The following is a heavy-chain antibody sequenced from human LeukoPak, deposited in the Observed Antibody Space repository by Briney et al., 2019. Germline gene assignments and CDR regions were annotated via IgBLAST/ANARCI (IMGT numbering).Heavy chain of an antibody. CDR2: IYHSGST. V-gene: IGHV4-38-2*01. CDR3: AGQRAATIFGVVIDHFDY. Sequence: PSETLSLTCAVSGYSISSGYYWGWIRQPPGKGLEWIGSIYHSGSTYYNPSLKSRVTISVDTSKNQFSLKLSSVTAADTAVYYCAGQRAATIFGVVIDHFDYWGQGTLVTVSS. J-gene: IGHJ4*02. D-gene: IGHD3-3*01. CDR1: GYSISSGYY.